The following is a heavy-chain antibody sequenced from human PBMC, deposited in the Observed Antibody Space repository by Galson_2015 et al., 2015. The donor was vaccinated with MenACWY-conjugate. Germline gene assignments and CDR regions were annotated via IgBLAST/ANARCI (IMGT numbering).Heavy chain of an antibody. J-gene: IGHJ5*02. CDR1: GYSFTSYW. CDR2: IYPGDSDT. CDR3: ARRYCSSTSCSNWFDP. V-gene: IGHV5-51*01. Sequence: QAGAEVKKPGESLKISCKGSGYSFTSYWIGWVRQMPGKGLGWMGIIYPGDSDTRYSPSFQGQVTISADKSISTAYLQWSSLKASDTAMYYCARRYCSSTSCSNWFDPWGQGTLVTVSS. D-gene: IGHD2-2*01.